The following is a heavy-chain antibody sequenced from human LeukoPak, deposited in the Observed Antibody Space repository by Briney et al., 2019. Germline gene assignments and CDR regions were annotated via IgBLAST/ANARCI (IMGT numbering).Heavy chain of an antibody. V-gene: IGHV3-30*04. J-gene: IGHJ4*02. CDR2: ISFDGNNK. CDR1: GFTFSSNA. CDR3: ARDFTGHGYGGNSGYY. Sequence: QAGRSLRLSCAASGFTFSSNAMHWDRQAPGKGLEWVAIISFDGNNKYYADSAKGRFTISRDNSKNTLYLQMNSLRAEDTAVYYCARDFTGHGYGGNSGYYWGQGTLVTVSS. D-gene: IGHD4-23*01.